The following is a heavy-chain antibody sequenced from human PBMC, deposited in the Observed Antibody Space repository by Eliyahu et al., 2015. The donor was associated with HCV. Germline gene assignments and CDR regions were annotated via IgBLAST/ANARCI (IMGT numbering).Heavy chain of an antibody. CDR1: GGSISSSSYY. V-gene: IGHV4-39*01. J-gene: IGHJ4*02. CDR3: ARPSGMVPAALNYFDY. CDR2: IYYSGST. Sequence: QLQLQESGPGLVKPSETLSLTCTVSGGSISSSSYYWGWIRQPPGKGLEWIGSIYYSGSTYYNPSLKSRVTISVDTSKNQFSLKLSSVTAADTAVYYCARPSGMVPAALNYFDYWGQGTLVTVSS. D-gene: IGHD2-2*01.